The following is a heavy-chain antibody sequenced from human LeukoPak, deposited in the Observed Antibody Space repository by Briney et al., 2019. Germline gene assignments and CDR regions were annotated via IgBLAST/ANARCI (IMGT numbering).Heavy chain of an antibody. CDR2: IDYSGST. CDR1: GGSISTFY. Sequence: SETLSLTCTVSGGSISTFYWSWIRQPPGKGLEWIGYIDYSGSTNYNPSLKSRVIISVDTSNNQFSLKLSSVTAADTAAYYCARGGRGCSYEIDYWGQGTLVTVSS. V-gene: IGHV4-59*01. D-gene: IGHD5-18*01. CDR3: ARGGRGCSYEIDY. J-gene: IGHJ4*02.